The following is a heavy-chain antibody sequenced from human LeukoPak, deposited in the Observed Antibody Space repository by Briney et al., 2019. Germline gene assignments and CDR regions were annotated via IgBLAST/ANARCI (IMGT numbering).Heavy chain of an antibody. CDR3: ARSLDSNTYYPKNHFDY. J-gene: IGHJ4*02. CDR2: IYSGGDT. Sequence: GGSRRLSCAASGFTVISYYMSWVRQAPGKALECVSIIYSGGDTYYADSVKGRFTISRDNSKNTVYLQMSSLRAEDTAIYYCARSLDSNTYYPKNHFDYWGQGTLVTVSS. V-gene: IGHV3-53*01. D-gene: IGHD3-22*01. CDR1: GFTVISYY.